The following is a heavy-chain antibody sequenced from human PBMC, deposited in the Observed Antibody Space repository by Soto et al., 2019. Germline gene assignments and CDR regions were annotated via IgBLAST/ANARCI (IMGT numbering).Heavy chain of an antibody. CDR1: EFTFSSYG. D-gene: IGHD3-9*01. CDR3: AEERVLRYFDWSLDY. CDR2: ISYDGSNK. Sequence: LRLSCAASEFTFSSYGMHWVRQAPGKGLEWVAVISYDGSNKYYADSVKGRFTISRDNSKNTLYLQMNSLRAEDTAVYYCAEERVLRYFDWSLDYWGQGTLVTVSS. V-gene: IGHV3-30*18. J-gene: IGHJ4*02.